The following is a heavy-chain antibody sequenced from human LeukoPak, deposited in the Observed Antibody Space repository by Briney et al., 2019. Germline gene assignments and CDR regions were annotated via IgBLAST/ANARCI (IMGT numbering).Heavy chain of an antibody. CDR1: GFTLSNYA. CDR2: ISDDGSNE. D-gene: IGHD1-26*01. Sequence: GRSLRLSCAASGFTLSNYAMHWVRQALGKGLEWVALISDDGSNEYYADSVKGRFTISRDISKNSLYLQMNSLRPEDTAVYYCARAYRPLIYFDYWGQGTLVTVSS. V-gene: IGHV3-30*04. CDR3: ARAYRPLIYFDY. J-gene: IGHJ4*02.